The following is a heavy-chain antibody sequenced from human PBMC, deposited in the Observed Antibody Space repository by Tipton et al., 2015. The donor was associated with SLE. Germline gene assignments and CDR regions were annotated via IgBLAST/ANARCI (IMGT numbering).Heavy chain of an antibody. J-gene: IGHJ4*02. D-gene: IGHD6-19*01. CDR1: GGSISSYY. CDR2: INHSGST. CDR3: ARDLGQWLGRPFDY. V-gene: IGHV4-34*01. Sequence: TLSLTCTVSGGSISSYYWSWIRQPPGKGLEWIGEINHSGSTNYNPSLKSRVTISVDTSKNQFSLKLTSVTAADTAVYYCARDLGQWLGRPFDYWGQGTLVTVSS.